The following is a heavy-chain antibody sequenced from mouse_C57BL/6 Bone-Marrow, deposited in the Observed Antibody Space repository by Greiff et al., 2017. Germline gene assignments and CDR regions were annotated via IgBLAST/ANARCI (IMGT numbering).Heavy chain of an antibody. V-gene: IGHV14-2*01. CDR1: GFNIKDYY. CDR2: IDPEDGET. J-gene: IGHJ3*01. Sequence: VQLQQSGAELVKPGASVTLSCTASGFNIKDYYMHWVKQRTEQGLEWIGRIDPEDGETTYAQKFQGKATITAAPSSTTAYLQLSRLTSEYTAVYYCARWSWFAYWGQGTLVTVSA. CDR3: ARWSWFAY.